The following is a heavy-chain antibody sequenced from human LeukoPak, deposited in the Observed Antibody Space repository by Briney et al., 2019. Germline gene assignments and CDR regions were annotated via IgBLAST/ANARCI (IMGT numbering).Heavy chain of an antibody. J-gene: IGHJ4*02. CDR1: GYTFTGYY. CDR2: INPNSGGT. Sequence: ASVKVSCKASGYTFTGYYMHWVRQAPGQGLEWMGWINPNSGGTNYAQKFQGWVTMTRDTSISTAYMELSRLRSDDTAVYYCASRGGVTGTWFDYWGQGTLVTVSS. CDR3: ASRGGVTGTWFDY. V-gene: IGHV1-2*04. D-gene: IGHD1-7*01.